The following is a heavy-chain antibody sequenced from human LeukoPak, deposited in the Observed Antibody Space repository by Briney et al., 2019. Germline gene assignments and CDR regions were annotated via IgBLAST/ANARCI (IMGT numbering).Heavy chain of an antibody. J-gene: IGHJ4*02. V-gene: IGHV3-48*03. CDR3: ATTSKAAAVPGCFDY. Sequence: QPGGSLRLSCEASGFTFSSYEMNWVRQAPGKGLEWVSYISSSGKTIYYADSTKGRFTVSRDNAKNSLYLQMNSLRAEDTAVYYCATTSKAAAVPGCFDYWGQGTLVTVFS. D-gene: IGHD6-13*01. CDR2: ISSSGKTI. CDR1: GFTFSSYE.